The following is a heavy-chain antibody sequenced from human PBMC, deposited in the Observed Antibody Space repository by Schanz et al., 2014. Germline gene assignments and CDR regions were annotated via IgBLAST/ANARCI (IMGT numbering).Heavy chain of an antibody. Sequence: QVHLVQSGAEVHKPGASVKVSCKASGYTFTSYSMHWVRQAPGQGLEWMGIINLSGGSTNNAQKFQGRVTMTRDTSISTAYMELSRLKSDDTAVYYCARAFGGYDPAGALDYWGQGTLVTVSS. D-gene: IGHD5-12*01. CDR1: GYTFTSYS. J-gene: IGHJ4*02. V-gene: IGHV1-46*01. CDR3: ARAFGGYDPAGALDY. CDR2: INLSGGST.